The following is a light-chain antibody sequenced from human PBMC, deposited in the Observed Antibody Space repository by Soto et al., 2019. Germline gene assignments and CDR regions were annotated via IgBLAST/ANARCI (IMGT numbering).Light chain of an antibody. CDR1: QSISSY. CDR3: QQSYSTPIT. V-gene: IGKV1-39*01. J-gene: IGKJ5*01. Sequence: DIQMTQSPSSLSGSVGDRFTITCLASQSISSYLNWYQQKPGKAPKLLIYAASSLQSGVPSRFSGSGSGTDFTLTISSLQPEDFATYYCQQSYSTPITFGQGTRLEI. CDR2: AAS.